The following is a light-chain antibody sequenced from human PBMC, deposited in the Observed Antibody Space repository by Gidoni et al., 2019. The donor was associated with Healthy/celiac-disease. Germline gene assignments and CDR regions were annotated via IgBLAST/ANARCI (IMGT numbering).Light chain of an antibody. CDR2: QDS. Sequence: SYGLTQPPSVSVSPGQTTSITCSGDKLGDKYACWYQQRPGQSPVLVIYQDSKRPSGIPERFSGSNSGHTATLTISGTQAVDEADYYCQAWDSSTAVVFGGGTKLTVL. V-gene: IGLV3-1*01. CDR3: QAWDSSTAVV. CDR1: KLGDKY. J-gene: IGLJ2*01.